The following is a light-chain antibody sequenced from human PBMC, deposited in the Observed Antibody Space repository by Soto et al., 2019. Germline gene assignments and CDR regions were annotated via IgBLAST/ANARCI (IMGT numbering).Light chain of an antibody. CDR3: SSYTTSSTLV. CDR2: DVS. V-gene: IGLV2-14*03. Sequence: QSALTQPASVSASPGQSITISCTGTSSDVRTYKYVSWYQHHPGKAPKLMIYDVSNRPSGVSNRFSGSKSGNTASLISSGIQTEDEADYYCSSYTTSSTLVFGGGTKLTVL. J-gene: IGLJ2*01. CDR1: SSDVRTYKY.